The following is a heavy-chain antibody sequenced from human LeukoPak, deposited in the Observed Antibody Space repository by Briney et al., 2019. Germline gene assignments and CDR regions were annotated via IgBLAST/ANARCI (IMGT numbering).Heavy chain of an antibody. D-gene: IGHD3-10*01. J-gene: IGHJ6*02. V-gene: IGHV3-30-3*01. Sequence: SGGSLRLSCAASGFTFSTYAMHWVRQAPGKGLECVAVISYDGSNKYHADSVKGRFTISRDNSKSTLYLQMISLRAEDTAVYYCARDHWVTMVRGVIPLYGLDVWGQGSTVTVSS. CDR1: GFTFSTYA. CDR3: ARDHWVTMVRGVIPLYGLDV. CDR2: ISYDGSNK.